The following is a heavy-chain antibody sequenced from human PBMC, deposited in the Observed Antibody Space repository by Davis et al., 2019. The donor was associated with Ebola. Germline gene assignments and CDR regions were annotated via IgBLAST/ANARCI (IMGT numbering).Heavy chain of an antibody. Sequence: PGGSLRLSCATSGFTVTSNYMSWVRQAPGRGLEWVAVLYSGGSTYYADSVKGRFTISRDNSKNALYLQMNSLRAEDTAVYYFAREGSSEWYGMDVWGQGTTVTVSS. J-gene: IGHJ6*02. CDR1: GFTVTSNY. CDR2: LYSGGST. V-gene: IGHV3-53*01. D-gene: IGHD3-3*01. CDR3: AREGSSEWYGMDV.